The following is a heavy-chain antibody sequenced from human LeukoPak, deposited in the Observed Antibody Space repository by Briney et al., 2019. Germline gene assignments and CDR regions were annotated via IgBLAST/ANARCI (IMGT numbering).Heavy chain of an antibody. V-gene: IGHV4-59*01. Sequence: PSETLSLTCTVSGGSISSYYWSWIRQPPGKGLEWIGYIYYSGSTNYNPSLKSRVTISVDTSKNQFSLKLSSVTAADTAVYYCARGEEAVAGPVVEYFQHWGQGTLVTVSS. J-gene: IGHJ1*01. CDR1: GGSISSYY. CDR2: IYYSGST. D-gene: IGHD6-19*01. CDR3: ARGEEAVAGPVVEYFQH.